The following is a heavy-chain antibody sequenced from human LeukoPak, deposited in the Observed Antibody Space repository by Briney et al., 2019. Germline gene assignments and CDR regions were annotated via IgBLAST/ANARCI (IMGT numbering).Heavy chain of an antibody. D-gene: IGHD1-26*01. CDR2: VYYISNT. V-gene: IGHV4-61*08. Sequence: SETLSLTCSVSGASVGSAGYYWSWIRQPPGGGLEWIGYVYYISNTNYNPSLRSRVTMSVNPSTNQFSLKLSSVTAADTAMYYCARTQSQSGSYRYYFGYWGQGTLVTVSS. CDR3: ARTQSQSGSYRYYFGY. CDR1: GASVGSAGYY. J-gene: IGHJ4*02.